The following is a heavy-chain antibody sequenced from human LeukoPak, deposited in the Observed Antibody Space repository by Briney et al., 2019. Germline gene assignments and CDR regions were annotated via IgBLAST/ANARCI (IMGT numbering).Heavy chain of an antibody. D-gene: IGHD6-19*01. CDR1: GFTFDDYG. V-gene: IGHV3-7*03. Sequence: PGGSLRLSCAASGFTFDDYGMSWVRQAPGKGLEWVANIKRDGSEKYYVDSVKGRFTISRDNAKNSLDLQMNSLRVEDTAVYYCARLGPASSGWPESFDYWGQGTLVTVSS. J-gene: IGHJ4*02. CDR2: IKRDGSEK. CDR3: ARLGPASSGWPESFDY.